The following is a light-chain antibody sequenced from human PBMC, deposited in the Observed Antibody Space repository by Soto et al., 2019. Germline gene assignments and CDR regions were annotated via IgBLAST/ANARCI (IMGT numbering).Light chain of an antibody. Sequence: QSALTQPRSVSGSPGQSVTISCTGTSSDVGGYNYVSWYQQQPGKAPKLMIYDVSKRPSGVPDRFSGSKSGNTASLTISGLQAEDEADYYCCSYAGSYTFGVFGGGTQLTVL. CDR1: SSDVGGYNY. CDR3: CSYAGSYTFGV. V-gene: IGLV2-11*01. J-gene: IGLJ2*01. CDR2: DVS.